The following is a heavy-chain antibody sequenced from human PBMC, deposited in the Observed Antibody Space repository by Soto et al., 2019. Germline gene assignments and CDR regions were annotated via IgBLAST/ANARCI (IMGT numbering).Heavy chain of an antibody. D-gene: IGHD2-21*02. Sequence: EVRLLESGGGLVQPGGSLRLSCAASGFTFGDYAMSWVRQAPGKGLEGVSTVSASGPSTYYADSVKGRFTISRDNSRSTLYLQMNSLSADDTALYYCAKENRDCYWCGEHWGQGTLVTVSS. CDR1: GFTFGDYA. CDR3: AKENRDCYWCGEH. J-gene: IGHJ4*02. V-gene: IGHV3-23*01. CDR2: VSASGPST.